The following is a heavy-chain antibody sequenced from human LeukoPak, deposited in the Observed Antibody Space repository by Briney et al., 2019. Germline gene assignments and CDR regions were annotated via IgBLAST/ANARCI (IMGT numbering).Heavy chain of an antibody. J-gene: IGHJ4*02. CDR3: ATKERAFYFDS. Sequence: GGSLRLSCAASGFTFSSYEMNWVRQAPGKGLEWVSFIEYDATSKKYAEPVKGRFTISRDNSKNTLNLQMTSLRAEDTAVYYCATKERAFYFDSWGQGILVTVSS. V-gene: IGHV3-30*02. CDR1: GFTFSSYE. CDR2: IEYDATSK.